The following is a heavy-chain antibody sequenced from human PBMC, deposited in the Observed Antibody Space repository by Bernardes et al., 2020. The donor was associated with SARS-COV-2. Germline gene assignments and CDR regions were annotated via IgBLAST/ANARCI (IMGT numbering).Heavy chain of an antibody. Sequence: TLSLTCTVSGGSISSSNYYWGWIRQAPGKGLEWIGSIYSSGTTYYNPSLQGRVIESVDTTENQFSLRLSFVTAADTAVYYCAGSSCGIDCYIGGLRSWDYGMDVWGQGTTVTVSS. J-gene: IGHJ6*02. CDR2: IYSSGTT. D-gene: IGHD2-21*02. CDR3: AGSSCGIDCYIGGLRSWDYGMDV. V-gene: IGHV4-39*01. CDR1: GGSISSSNYY.